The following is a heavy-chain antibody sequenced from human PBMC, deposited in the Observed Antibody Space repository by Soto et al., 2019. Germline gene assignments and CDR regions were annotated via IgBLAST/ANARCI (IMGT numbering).Heavy chain of an antibody. D-gene: IGHD3-10*01. V-gene: IGHV1-69*06. J-gene: IGHJ4*02. CDR3: AGSPGVCDY. CDR2: LVPVFGTA. Sequence: QVQLVQSGAEVKKPGSSVKVSCKASGGTFSSLAISWVRQAPGQGLEWMGGLVPVFGTANYAQKFQDRVTITADKSTCTSYMELRSLRSEDTAVYYAAGSPGVCDYWGQGTLVTVSS. CDR1: GGTFSSLA.